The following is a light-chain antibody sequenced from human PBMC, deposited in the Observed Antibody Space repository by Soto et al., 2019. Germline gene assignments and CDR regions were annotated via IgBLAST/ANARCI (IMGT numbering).Light chain of an antibody. CDR3: SSYTSSSTLVV. Sequence: QSALTQPASVSGSPGQSITISCTGTSSDVGGYNYVSWYQQHPRKATKLMIYEVSNRPSGVSNRFSGSKSGNTASLTISGLQAEDEADYYCSSYTSSSTLVVFGGGTQLTVL. V-gene: IGLV2-14*01. CDR2: EVS. J-gene: IGLJ2*01. CDR1: SSDVGGYNY.